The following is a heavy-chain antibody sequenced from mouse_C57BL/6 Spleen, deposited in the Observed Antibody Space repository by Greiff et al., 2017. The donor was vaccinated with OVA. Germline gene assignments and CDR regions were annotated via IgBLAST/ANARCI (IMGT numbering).Heavy chain of an antibody. CDR1: GFTFSSYA. CDR3: TRYGAYYSNYRYFDD. J-gene: IGHJ1*03. D-gene: IGHD2-5*01. V-gene: IGHV5-9-1*02. Sequence: EVQLVESGEGLVKPGGSVKLSCTASGFTFSSYAMSWVRQSPEQRLEWVAYISSGDDYTYYADTLKGRFTISRDNARNTPYLQTSSLTSEDTAMYYCTRYGAYYSNYRYFDDWGTGTTVTVSS. CDR2: ISSGDDYT.